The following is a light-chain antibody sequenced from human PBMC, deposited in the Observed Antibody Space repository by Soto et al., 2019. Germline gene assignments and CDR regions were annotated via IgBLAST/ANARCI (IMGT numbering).Light chain of an antibody. CDR2: GAS. CDR1: QSVSSSN. J-gene: IGKJ1*01. V-gene: IGKV3-20*01. Sequence: EIVLTQSPGTLSLSPGERATLSCRASQSVSSSNLAWYQQKPGQAPRLLIYGASSRATGIPDRFSGSGFETDFTLTISRLEPEDFAVYYCQQYGSSPRTFGQGTKVEIK. CDR3: QQYGSSPRT.